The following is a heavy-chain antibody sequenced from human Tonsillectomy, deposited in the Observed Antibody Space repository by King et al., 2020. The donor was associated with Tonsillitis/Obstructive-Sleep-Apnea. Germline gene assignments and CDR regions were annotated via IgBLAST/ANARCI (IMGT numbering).Heavy chain of an antibody. V-gene: IGHV3-7*03. CDR3: ARVLDYYDSSGYRAFDI. CDR1: GFTFSNFW. D-gene: IGHD3-22*01. J-gene: IGHJ3*02. Sequence: QLVQSGGGLVQPGGSLRLSCAASGFTFSNFWMSWVRQAPGKGLEWVTNIKEDGSEKYYVDSVKGRFTISRDNAKNSLYLQMNSLRAEDTAVYYCARVLDYYDSSGYRAFDIWGQGTMVTASS. CDR2: IKEDGSEK.